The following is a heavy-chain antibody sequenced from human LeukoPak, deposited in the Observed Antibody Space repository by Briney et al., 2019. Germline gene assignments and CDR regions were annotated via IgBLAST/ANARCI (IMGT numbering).Heavy chain of an antibody. CDR3: ARGQGTYFDY. CDR2: IYYSGST. Sequence: SETLSLTCTVSGGSISSYYWSWIRQPPGKGLEWIGYIYYSGSTYYNPSLKSRVTISVDRSKNQFSLKLSSVTAADTAVYYCARGQGTYFDYWGQGTLVTVSS. J-gene: IGHJ4*02. V-gene: IGHV4-59*12. D-gene: IGHD1-1*01. CDR1: GGSISSYY.